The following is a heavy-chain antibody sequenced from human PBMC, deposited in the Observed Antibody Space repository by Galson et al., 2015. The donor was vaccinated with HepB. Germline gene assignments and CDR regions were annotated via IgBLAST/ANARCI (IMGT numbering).Heavy chain of an antibody. D-gene: IGHD2-21*01. Sequence: SLRLSCAASGFTFSSYSMNWVRQAPGKGLEWVSYISSSSSTIYYADSVKGRFTISRDNAKNSLYLQMNSLRAEDTAVYYCARAYCGGDCYFPAFDYWGQGTLVTVSS. CDR3: ARAYCGGDCYFPAFDY. J-gene: IGHJ4*02. CDR2: ISSSSSTI. CDR1: GFTFSSYS. V-gene: IGHV3-48*01.